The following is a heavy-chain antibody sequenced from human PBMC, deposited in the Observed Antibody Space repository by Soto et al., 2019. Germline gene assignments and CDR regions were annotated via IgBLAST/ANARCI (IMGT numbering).Heavy chain of an antibody. Sequence: SETLSLTCTVSGGSNIRDGYYWSWIRQHPGKGLEWIAYISYSGSSYSNPSLKSRVTISADTSKNQFSLRLTSVTAADTAVYFCASATPAGPEDFWGQGTPVPGSS. CDR1: GGSNIRDGYY. CDR2: ISYSGSS. V-gene: IGHV4-31*03. J-gene: IGHJ4*02. CDR3: ASATPAGPEDF. D-gene: IGHD6-13*01.